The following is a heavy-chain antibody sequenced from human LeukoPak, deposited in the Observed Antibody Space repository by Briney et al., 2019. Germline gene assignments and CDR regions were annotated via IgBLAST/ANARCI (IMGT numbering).Heavy chain of an antibody. D-gene: IGHD5/OR15-5a*01. CDR3: VREQTSISVFGMDV. Sequence: GGSLRLSCGAAGFTFNNYAVTWVRQAPGKGLEWVSVISGSGYSTYYADSVKGRFTISRDNAKNTPYLQMNSLRAEDTAVYYCVREQTSISVFGMDVWSKGTTVTVSS. J-gene: IGHJ6*04. CDR2: ISGSGYST. V-gene: IGHV3-23*01. CDR1: GFTFNNYA.